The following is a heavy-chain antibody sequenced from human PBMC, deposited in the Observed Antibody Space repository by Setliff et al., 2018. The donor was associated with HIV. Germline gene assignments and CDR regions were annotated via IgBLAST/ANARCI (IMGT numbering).Heavy chain of an antibody. CDR1: AGSINSGGYY. V-gene: IGHV4-31*03. CDR2: LHNSGST. CDR3: ARISMLRGSRHAFDL. Sequence: SETLSLTCTVSAGSINSGGYYWSWVRQDPGKGLEWLGFLHNSGSTSYNPSLKSRLSMSLDTSKNQFTLNLNSVSAAATAVYFCARISMLRGSRHAFDLWGQGIVVTVSS. J-gene: IGHJ3*01. D-gene: IGHD3-10*01.